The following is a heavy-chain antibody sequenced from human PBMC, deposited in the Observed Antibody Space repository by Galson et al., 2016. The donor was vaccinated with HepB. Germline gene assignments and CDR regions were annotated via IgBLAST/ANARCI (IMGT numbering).Heavy chain of an antibody. CDR2: ISSSGGTT. J-gene: IGHJ4*02. CDR3: AKGAAGGTYSALDY. V-gene: IGHV3-23*01. D-gene: IGHD1-26*01. Sequence: SLRLSCAASGFTFGSYAMTWIRQAPGKGLEWVSSISSSGGTTYYTDSVKGRFTISRDGSESTLYVHMYRLRVEDTAVYYCAKGAAGGTYSALDYWGRGVLVTVSP. CDR1: GFTFGSYA.